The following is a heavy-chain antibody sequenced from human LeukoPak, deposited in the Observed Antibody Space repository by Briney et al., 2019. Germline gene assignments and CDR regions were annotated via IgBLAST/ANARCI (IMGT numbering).Heavy chain of an antibody. CDR1: GFTFSSYA. V-gene: IGHV3-30-3*01. Sequence: GSLRLSCAASGFTFSSYAMHWVRQAPGKGLEWVAVISYDGSNKYYADSVKGRFTISRDNSKNTLYLQMNSLRAEDTAVYYCARDGLDIVVVVAASELGYWGQGTLVTVSS. D-gene: IGHD2-15*01. J-gene: IGHJ4*02. CDR2: ISYDGSNK. CDR3: ARDGLDIVVVVAASELGY.